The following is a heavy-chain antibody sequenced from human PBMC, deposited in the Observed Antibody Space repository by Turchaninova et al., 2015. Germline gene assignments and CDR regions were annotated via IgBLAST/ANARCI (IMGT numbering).Heavy chain of an antibody. CDR3: ARDSSGGFDY. D-gene: IGHD6-19*01. CDR2: IFSNDEK. Sequence: QVTFKESGPVLVKPTETLPRTCTVSGFSLSTGRMGVSWIRQPPGKALEWLAYIFSNDEKSSSTSLKNRPTISKDTSKSQVVLTMTNMDPVDTATYYCARDSSGGFDYWGQGTLVTVSS. V-gene: IGHV2-26*01. CDR1: GFSLSTGRMG. J-gene: IGHJ4*02.